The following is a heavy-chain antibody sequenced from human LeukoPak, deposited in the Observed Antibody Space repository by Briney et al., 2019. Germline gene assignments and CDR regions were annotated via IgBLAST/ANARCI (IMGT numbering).Heavy chain of an antibody. Sequence: GGSLRLSCAASGFTFSTYWMSWVRQAPGKGLEWVGQISQDGSEKYFIDSVRGRFTFSRDNAKNSLYLQMNSLRAEDTAVYYCAGGRPYGDLDYFDYWGQGTLVTVSS. D-gene: IGHD4-17*01. J-gene: IGHJ4*02. CDR2: ISQDGSEK. V-gene: IGHV3-7*04. CDR3: AGGRPYGDLDYFDY. CDR1: GFTFSTYW.